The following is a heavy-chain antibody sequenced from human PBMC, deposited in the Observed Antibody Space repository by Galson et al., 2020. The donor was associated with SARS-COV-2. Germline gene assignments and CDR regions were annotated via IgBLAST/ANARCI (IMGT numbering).Heavy chain of an antibody. V-gene: IGHV3-20*01. CDR1: GFIFDDYG. J-gene: IGHJ6*02. Sequence: GGSLRLSCAASGFIFDDYGMNWVRQVPGKGLEWVSGINWNGGSTGYADSVKGRFTISRDNAKNSLILQMNSLRVEDTALYHCARAPDDYGDYYYGMDVWGQGTTVTVSS. CDR3: ARAPDDYGDYYYGMDV. CDR2: INWNGGST. D-gene: IGHD4-17*01.